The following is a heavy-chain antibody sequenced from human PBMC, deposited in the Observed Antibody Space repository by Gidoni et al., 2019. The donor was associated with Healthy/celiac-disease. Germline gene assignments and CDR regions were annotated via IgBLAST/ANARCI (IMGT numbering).Heavy chain of an antibody. CDR1: GFTFSSYA. CDR2: ISGSGGST. Sequence: EVQLLESGGGLVQPGGSLRLSCAASGFTFSSYAMSWVRQAPGKGLEWVSAISGSGGSTYYADSVKGRFTISRDNSKNTLYLQMNSLRAEDTAVYYCANFYGSGSYTFDYWGQGTLVTVSS. D-gene: IGHD3-10*01. J-gene: IGHJ4*02. V-gene: IGHV3-23*01. CDR3: ANFYGSGSYTFDY.